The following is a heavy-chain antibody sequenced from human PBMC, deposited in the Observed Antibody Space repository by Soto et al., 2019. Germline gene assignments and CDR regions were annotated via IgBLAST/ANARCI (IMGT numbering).Heavy chain of an antibody. D-gene: IGHD6-13*01. J-gene: IGHJ6*04. CDR3: ARSVPDIAAAGTSDV. Sequence: VQLVESGGGVVQPGRSLRLSCAASGFTFSSYGMHWVRQAPGKGLEWVAVIWYDGSNKYYADSVKGRFTISRDNSKNTLYLQMNSLRAEDTAVYYCARSVPDIAAAGTSDVWGKGTTVTVSS. CDR2: IWYDGSNK. CDR1: GFTFSSYG. V-gene: IGHV3-33*01.